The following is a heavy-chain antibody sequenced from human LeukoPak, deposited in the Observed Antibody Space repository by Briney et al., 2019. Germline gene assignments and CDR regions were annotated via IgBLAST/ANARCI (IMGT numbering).Heavy chain of an antibody. CDR3: VKDGGYSSSWPYFDY. D-gene: IGHD6-13*01. CDR2: ISGSGGNT. J-gene: IGHJ4*02. V-gene: IGHV3-23*01. CDR1: RFTFSNYA. Sequence: PGGSLRLSCAASRFTFSNYAMSWVRQAPGKGLEWVSEISGSGGNTYFADSVRGRFTISRDNSKNTLYLQMNSLRAEDTAVYYCVKDGGYSSSWPYFDYWGQGTLVTVSS.